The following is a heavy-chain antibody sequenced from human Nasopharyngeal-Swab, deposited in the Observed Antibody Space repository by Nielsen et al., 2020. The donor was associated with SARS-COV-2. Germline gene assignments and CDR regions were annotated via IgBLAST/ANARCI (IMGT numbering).Heavy chain of an antibody. V-gene: IGHV3-33*01. J-gene: IGHJ4*02. CDR1: GFTFSDFG. CDR2: IWHDGSEK. Sequence: GESLKISCAASGFTFSDFGMHWVRQAPGKGLEWVGVIWHDGSEKYYAGSVKGRFTISRDNSRDTLYLQMNSLRAGDTALYYCARGRGGGSYFDFDCWGQGILVTVSS. CDR3: ARGRGGGSYFDFDC. D-gene: IGHD1-26*01.